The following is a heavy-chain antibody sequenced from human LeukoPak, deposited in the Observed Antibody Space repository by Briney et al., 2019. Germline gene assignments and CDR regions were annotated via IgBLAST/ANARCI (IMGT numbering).Heavy chain of an antibody. CDR3: ARDHRYSSSYGPHYY. Sequence: GGSLRLSCAASGFIFDDYGMSWVRQAPGEGLEWVSDINWNGGSTGYADSVKGRFTISRDNAKNSLYLQMNSLRAEDTALYYCARDHRYSSSYGPHYYWGQGTLVTVSS. CDR2: INWNGGST. D-gene: IGHD6-13*01. J-gene: IGHJ4*02. V-gene: IGHV3-20*04. CDR1: GFIFDDYG.